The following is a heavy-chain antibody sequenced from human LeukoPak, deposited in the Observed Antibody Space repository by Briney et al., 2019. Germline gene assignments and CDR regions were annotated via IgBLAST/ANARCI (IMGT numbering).Heavy chain of an antibody. D-gene: IGHD2-21*01. CDR1: GGSISSYY. CDR3: ARGGDLNLDY. Sequence: SETLSLTCTVSGGSISSYYWSWIRQPAGKGLEWIGYIYYSGSTYYNPSLKSRVTISVDTSKNQFSLKLSSVTAADTAVYYCARGGDLNLDYWGQGTLVTVSS. J-gene: IGHJ4*02. V-gene: IGHV4-59*06. CDR2: IYYSGST.